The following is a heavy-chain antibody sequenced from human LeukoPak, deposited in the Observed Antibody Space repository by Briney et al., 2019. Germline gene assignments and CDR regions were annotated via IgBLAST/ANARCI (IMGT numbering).Heavy chain of an antibody. CDR1: GFSISTYD. J-gene: IGHJ6*02. D-gene: IGHD2-2*01. CDR2: IGTAGDT. V-gene: IGHV3-13*01. Sequence: GGALILSCVASGFSISTYDMFWVRQPTGKGLEWVSVIGTAGDTYYPDSVKDRFTISRDNVRNSLYLQMINLRAGDTAIYYCARAGKEYQFHGMDVWGQGSTVTVSS. CDR3: ARAGKEYQFHGMDV.